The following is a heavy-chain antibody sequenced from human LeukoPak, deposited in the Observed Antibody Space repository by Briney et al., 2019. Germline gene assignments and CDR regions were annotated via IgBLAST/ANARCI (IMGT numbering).Heavy chain of an antibody. V-gene: IGHV4-38-2*01. CDR2: IYHSGST. CDR1: GYSISSDYY. J-gene: IGHJ4*02. CDR3: TSGPTFYYFDY. D-gene: IGHD2/OR15-2a*01. Sequence: SETLSLTCAVSGYSISSDYYWGWIRQPPGKGLEWIGTIYHSGSTYLNPSLKSRVTISVDTSKNQFSLNLNSVTAADTAVYYCTSGPTFYYFDYWGQGTLVTVSS.